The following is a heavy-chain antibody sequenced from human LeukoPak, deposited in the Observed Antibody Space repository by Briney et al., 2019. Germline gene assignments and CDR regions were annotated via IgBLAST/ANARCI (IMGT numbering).Heavy chain of an antibody. CDR3: ARDLDGYDFWIPD. Sequence: HTGGSLRLSCAASGFTFSSYWMHWVRQAPGKGLVWVSRINTDGSSTSYADSVKGRFTISRDNAKNTLYLQMNRLRAEDTAVYYCARDLDGYDFWIPDWGQGTLVTVSS. CDR2: INTDGSST. D-gene: IGHD3-3*01. CDR1: GFTFSSYW. J-gene: IGHJ4*02. V-gene: IGHV3-74*01.